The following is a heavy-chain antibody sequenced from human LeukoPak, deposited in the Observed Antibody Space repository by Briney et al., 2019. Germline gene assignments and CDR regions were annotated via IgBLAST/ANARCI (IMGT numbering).Heavy chain of an antibody. Sequence: PGGSLRLSCAASGFTFTTYWMHWVRQAPGKGLVWVSHINSDGSITSYADSVKGRFTISRDNAKNTLYLQMNSLRAEDTAVYYCARDTAGADYWGQGTLVTVSS. CDR3: ARDTAGADY. J-gene: IGHJ4*02. D-gene: IGHD1-26*01. CDR1: GFTFTTYW. CDR2: INSDGSIT. V-gene: IGHV3-74*01.